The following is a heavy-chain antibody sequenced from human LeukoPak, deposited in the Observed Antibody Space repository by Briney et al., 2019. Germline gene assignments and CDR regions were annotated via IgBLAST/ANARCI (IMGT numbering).Heavy chain of an antibody. CDR3: AKDSQGYCSGGSCYPFDY. CDR2: ISWNSGSI. Sequence: GGSLRLSCAASGFTFDDYGMHWVRQAPGKGLEWVSGISWNSGSIGYADSVKGRFTISRDNAKNSLYLQMNSLRAEDTAVYYCAKDSQGYCSGGSCYPFDYWGQGTLVTVSS. V-gene: IGHV3-9*01. CDR1: GFTFDDYG. D-gene: IGHD2-15*01. J-gene: IGHJ4*02.